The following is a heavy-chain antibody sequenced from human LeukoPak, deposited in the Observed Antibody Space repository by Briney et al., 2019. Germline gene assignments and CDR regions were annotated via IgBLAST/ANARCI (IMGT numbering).Heavy chain of an antibody. CDR2: VSGSGGST. D-gene: IGHD3-10*01. CDR1: GFTFSTYA. CDR3: AKGSDYYGSGSYFNSNWFDP. V-gene: IGHV3-23*01. J-gene: IGHJ5*02. Sequence: VGSLRLSCAASGFTFSTYAMSWVRQAPGKGREWVSTVSGSGGSTFYADSVKGRFTISRDNSRNTLYLQMSSLRAEDTAVYFCAKGSDYYGSGSYFNSNWFDPWGQGTLVTVSS.